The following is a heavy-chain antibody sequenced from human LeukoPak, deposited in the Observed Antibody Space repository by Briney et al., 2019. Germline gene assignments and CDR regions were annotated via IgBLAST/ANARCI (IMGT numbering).Heavy chain of an antibody. J-gene: IGHJ4*02. CDR1: GGSLSGYY. CDR2: INYSGNT. D-gene: IGHD2-15*01. CDR3: ARRGTAYCRGGNCYSDKYLDY. Sequence: PSETLSLTCAVYGGSLSGYYWTWIRKTPGKGLEWTGAINYSGNTNYNRSLKSRVTISADTSKNQFSLRLSSVTAADTAVYYCARRGTAYCRGGNCYSDKYLDYWGQGTQVTVSS. V-gene: IGHV4-34*01.